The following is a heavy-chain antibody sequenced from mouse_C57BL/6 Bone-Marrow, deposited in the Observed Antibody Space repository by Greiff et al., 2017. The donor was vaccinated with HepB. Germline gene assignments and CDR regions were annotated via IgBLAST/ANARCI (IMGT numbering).Heavy chain of an antibody. Sequence: EVQLVESGPGLVKPSQSLSLTCSVTGYSITSGYYWNWIRQFPGNKLEWMGYISYDGSNNYNPSLKNRISITRDTSKNQFFLKLNSVTTEDTATYYCAREGYDPIFDYWGQGTTLTVSS. J-gene: IGHJ2*01. CDR3: AREGYDPIFDY. V-gene: IGHV3-6*01. CDR1: GYSITSGYY. CDR2: ISYDGSN. D-gene: IGHD2-3*01.